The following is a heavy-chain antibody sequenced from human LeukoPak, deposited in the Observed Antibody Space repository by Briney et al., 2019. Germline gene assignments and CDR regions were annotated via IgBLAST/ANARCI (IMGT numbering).Heavy chain of an antibody. CDR3: AKHLSWGDHFDY. D-gene: IGHD2-21*02. Sequence: GGSLRLSCAASGFTFSSYAMHWVRQAPGKGLEWVAVISYDGSNKYYADSVKGRFTISRDNSKSTLYLQMNSLRAEDTAVYYCAKHLSWGDHFDYWGQGTLVTVSS. V-gene: IGHV3-30-3*02. CDR1: GFTFSSYA. J-gene: IGHJ4*02. CDR2: ISYDGSNK.